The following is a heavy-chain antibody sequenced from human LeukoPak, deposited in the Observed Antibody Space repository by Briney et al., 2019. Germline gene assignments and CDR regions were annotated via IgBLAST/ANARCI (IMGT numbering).Heavy chain of an antibody. CDR1: GFTFSIYW. V-gene: IGHV3-7*01. D-gene: IGHD3-3*01. Sequence: GGSLRLSCAASGFTFSIYWMTWVRQAPGKGLEWVGNIKQDGSEKYYVGSVMGRFTISRDNAKNSLYLQMNSLRAEDTAVYYCVRDFRFLDDYWGQGTLVTVSS. CDR2: IKQDGSEK. CDR3: VRDFRFLDDY. J-gene: IGHJ4*02.